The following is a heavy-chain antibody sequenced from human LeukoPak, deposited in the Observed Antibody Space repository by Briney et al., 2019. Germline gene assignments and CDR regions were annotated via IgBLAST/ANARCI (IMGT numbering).Heavy chain of an antibody. CDR3: ARDGWFGELGP. CDR1: GGSISSYY. J-gene: IGHJ5*02. V-gene: IGHV4-4*07. D-gene: IGHD3-10*01. CDR2: IYTSGST. Sequence: SETLSLTCTVSGGSISSYYWSWIRQPAGKGLGWIGRIYTSGSTNYNPSLKSRVTMSVDTSKNQFSLKLSSVTAADTAVYYCARDGWFGELGPWGQGTLVTVSS.